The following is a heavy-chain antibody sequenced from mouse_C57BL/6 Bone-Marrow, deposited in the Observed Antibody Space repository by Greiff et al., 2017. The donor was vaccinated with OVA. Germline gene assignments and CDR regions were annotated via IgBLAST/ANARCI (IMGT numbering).Heavy chain of an antibody. Sequence: ESGPGLVKPSQSLSLTCSVTGYSITSGYYWNWIRQFPGNILEWMGYISYDGSNNYNPSLKNRISITRDTSKNQFFLKLKSVTTEDTATYYCAIWGSDYWGQGTTLTVSS. CDR3: AIWGSDY. CDR1: GYSITSGYY. CDR2: ISYDGSN. V-gene: IGHV3-6*01. J-gene: IGHJ2*01.